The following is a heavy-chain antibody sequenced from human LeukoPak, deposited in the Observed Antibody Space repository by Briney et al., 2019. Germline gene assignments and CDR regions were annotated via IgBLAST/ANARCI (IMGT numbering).Heavy chain of an antibody. Sequence: GGSLRLSCAASGFTFSNAWMSWVRQAPGKGLEWVGRIKSKTDGGTTDYAAPVKGRFTISRDDSKTTLYLQMNSLKTEDTAVYYCTTPTIFGVVTDFDYWGQGTLVTVSS. J-gene: IGHJ4*02. V-gene: IGHV3-15*01. D-gene: IGHD3-3*01. CDR1: GFTFSNAW. CDR3: TTPTIFGVVTDFDY. CDR2: IKSKTDGGTT.